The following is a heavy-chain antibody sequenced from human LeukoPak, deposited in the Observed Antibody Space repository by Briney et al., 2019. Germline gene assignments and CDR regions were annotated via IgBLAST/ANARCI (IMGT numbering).Heavy chain of an antibody. Sequence: SETLSLTCTVFGYSISSAYSWGWIRQPPGKGREWIGSIYHNGNTYYNSSLKSRVTISVDTSENQFSLKLSSVTAADTAVYYCASYKTYYDSSGNPFDYWGQGTLVTVSS. CDR1: GYSISSAYS. CDR3: ASYKTYYDSSGNPFDY. D-gene: IGHD3-22*01. V-gene: IGHV4-38-2*02. CDR2: IYHNGNT. J-gene: IGHJ4*02.